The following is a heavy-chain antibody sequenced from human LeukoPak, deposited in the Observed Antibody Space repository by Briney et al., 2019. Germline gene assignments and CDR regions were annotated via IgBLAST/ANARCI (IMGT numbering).Heavy chain of an antibody. CDR1: GGSISNSNYY. Sequence: PSETLSLTCTVSGGSISNSNYYWGWIRQPPGKGLERVGSIYFSGSTYYNPSLKSRATISVDTSKNQFSLKLSSVTAADTAVYYCARHSYYYGSGTYFFDYWGQGTLVTVSS. D-gene: IGHD3-10*01. CDR2: IYFSGST. V-gene: IGHV4-39*01. CDR3: ARHSYYYGSGTYFFDY. J-gene: IGHJ4*02.